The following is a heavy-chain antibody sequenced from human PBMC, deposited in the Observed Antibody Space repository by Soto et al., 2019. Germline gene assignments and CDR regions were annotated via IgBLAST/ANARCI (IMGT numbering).Heavy chain of an antibody. CDR3: ARGTKVVRGEGGDYYYYYGMDV. D-gene: IGHD2-15*01. CDR1: GGSISSYY. J-gene: IGHJ6*02. Sequence: SETLSLTCTVSGGSISSYYWSWIRQPPGKGLEWSGYIYYSGSTNYNPSPMSRVTIPVATSKNQLSLKLGTVTAADTAVDYFARGTKVVRGEGGDYYYYYGMDVWGQGTTVTVSS. CDR2: IYYSGST. V-gene: IGHV4-59*01.